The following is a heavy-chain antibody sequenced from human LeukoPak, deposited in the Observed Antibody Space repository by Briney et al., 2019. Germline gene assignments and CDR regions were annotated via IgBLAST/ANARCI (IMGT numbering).Heavy chain of an antibody. CDR2: IYGDDET. V-gene: IGHV3-53*05. D-gene: IGHD3-22*01. CDR1: GFTITTNY. Sequence: GGCLRLSCAASGFTITTNYMNWVRQAPGKGLEWVSVIYGDDETNYADSVKGRFTISRDNSRNTLYLQMTSLRAEDTAVYYCAKDRAGSHPYDTSGLTPSDHWGQGTLVTVSS. CDR3: AKDRAGSHPYDTSGLTPSDH. J-gene: IGHJ5*02.